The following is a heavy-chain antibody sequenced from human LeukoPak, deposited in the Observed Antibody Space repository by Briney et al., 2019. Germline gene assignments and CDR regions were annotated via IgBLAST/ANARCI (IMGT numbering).Heavy chain of an antibody. CDR2: ISGGGGST. CDR3: AKGKDGWFGESDY. J-gene: IGHJ4*02. CDR1: GLTFDNYA. D-gene: IGHD3-10*01. V-gene: IGHV3-23*01. Sequence: GGSLRLSCAASGLTFDNYAMNWVRQAPGKGLEWVSGISGGGGSTYYADSVKGRFTISRDNSKNTLYLQMNSLRAEDTAVYYCAKGKDGWFGESDYWGQGTLVTVSS.